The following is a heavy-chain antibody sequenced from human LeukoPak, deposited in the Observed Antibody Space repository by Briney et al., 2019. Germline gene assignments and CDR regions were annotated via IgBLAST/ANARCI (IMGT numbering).Heavy chain of an antibody. CDR1: GFTFSSYG. CDR2: ISYDGSNK. CDR3: AKDYGGNSVGNFDY. J-gene: IGHJ4*02. V-gene: IGHV3-30*18. D-gene: IGHD4-23*01. Sequence: PGGSLRLSCAASGFTFSSYGMHCVRQAPGKGLGWVAVISYDGSNKYYADSVKGRFTISRDNSKDTLYLQMNSLRAEDMAVCYCAKDYGGNSVGNFDYGAQGTLVSVPS.